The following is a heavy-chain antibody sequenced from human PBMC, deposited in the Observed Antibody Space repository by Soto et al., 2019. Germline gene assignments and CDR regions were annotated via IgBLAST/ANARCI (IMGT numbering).Heavy chain of an antibody. CDR1: GGSISSGGYY. Sequence: QSQTLSLTCTVSGGSISSGGYYWSWIRQHPGKGLEWIGYIYYSGSTYYNPSLKSRVTISVDTSKNQFSLKLSSVTAADTAVYYCARDHRERLTAAAGHHSSSYFDYWGQGTLVTVSS. V-gene: IGHV4-31*03. D-gene: IGHD6-13*01. CDR3: ARDHRERLTAAAGHHSSSYFDY. J-gene: IGHJ4*02. CDR2: IYYSGST.